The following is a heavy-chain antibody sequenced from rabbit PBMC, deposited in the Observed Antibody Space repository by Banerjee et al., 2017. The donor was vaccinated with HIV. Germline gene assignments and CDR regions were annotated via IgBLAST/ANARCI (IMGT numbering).Heavy chain of an antibody. CDR2: IDPIFGST. J-gene: IGHJ4*01. D-gene: IGHD2-1*01. CDR1: GFSFSNKA. Sequence: QEQLVESGGGLVKPEGSLKLSCTASGFSFSNKAVMCWVRQAPGKGLEWIGYIDPIFGSTYYASWVNGRFTISRHNAQNTLYLQLDSLTAADTATYFCLRDRANIGGDYGPYYFDLWGQGTLVTVS. V-gene: IGHV1S47*01. CDR3: LRDRANIGGDYGPYYFDL.